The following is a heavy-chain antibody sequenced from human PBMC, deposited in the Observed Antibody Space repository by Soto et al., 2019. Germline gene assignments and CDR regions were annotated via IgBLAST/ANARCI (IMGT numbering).Heavy chain of an antibody. Sequence: GGSLRLSCAASGFTVSSNFMSWVRQAPGKGLEWVSVIYSGGNTYYADSVKGRFTISRHNSENTLYLQMNSLRADDTAVYYCARAKIGVAGFFDSWGQGTLVTVSS. J-gene: IGHJ4*02. CDR2: IYSGGNT. D-gene: IGHD6-13*01. CDR3: ARAKIGVAGFFDS. V-gene: IGHV3-53*04. CDR1: GFTVSSNF.